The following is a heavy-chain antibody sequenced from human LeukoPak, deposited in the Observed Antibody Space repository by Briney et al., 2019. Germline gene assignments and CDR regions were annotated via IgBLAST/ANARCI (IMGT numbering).Heavy chain of an antibody. J-gene: IGHJ3*02. D-gene: IGHD3-22*01. CDR3: ARSTGVFNYYDSRGGAFDI. CDR1: GGSFSGYY. Sequence: SETLSLTCAVYGGSFSGYYWSWIRQPPGKGLEWIGEINHSGGTKYNPSLKSRVTISVDTSKNQFSLKLSSVTAADTAVYYCARSTGVFNYYDSRGGAFDIWGQGTMVTVSS. CDR2: INHSGGT. V-gene: IGHV4-34*01.